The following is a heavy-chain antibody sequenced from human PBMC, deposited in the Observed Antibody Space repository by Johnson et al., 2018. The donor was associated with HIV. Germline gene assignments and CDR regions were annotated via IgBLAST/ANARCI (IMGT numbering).Heavy chain of an antibody. J-gene: IGHJ3*02. V-gene: IGHV3-13*01. CDR3: AKGTTVAKVDAFDI. Sequence: EVQLVESGGGLVQPGGSLRLSCAASGFTFSSYDMHWVRQATGKGLEWVSAIGTAGDTYYPGSVKGRFTISRENAKNSLYLQMNSLRAGDTAVYYCAKGTTVAKVDAFDIWGQGTMVTISS. CDR2: IGTAGDT. CDR1: GFTFSSYD. D-gene: IGHD4-23*01.